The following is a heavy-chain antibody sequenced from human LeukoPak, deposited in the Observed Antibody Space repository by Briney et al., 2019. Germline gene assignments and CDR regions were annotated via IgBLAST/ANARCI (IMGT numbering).Heavy chain of an antibody. V-gene: IGHV3-30*04. CDR1: GFTFSSCA. CDR3: ARDLLRPVHYYGSGSFDY. D-gene: IGHD3-10*01. CDR2: ISYDGSNK. J-gene: IGHJ4*02. Sequence: PGGSMRLSCAACGFTFSSCAMHWVGQAPGKGVEGVAVISYDGSNKYYADSVKGGLTISRENYKNTLYMQKNSLRAEDTAVYYCARDLLRPVHYYGSGSFDYWGQGTLVTVSS.